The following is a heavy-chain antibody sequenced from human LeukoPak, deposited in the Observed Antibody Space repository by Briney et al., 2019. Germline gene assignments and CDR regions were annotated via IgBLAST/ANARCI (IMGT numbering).Heavy chain of an antibody. CDR2: MNPNSGNT. Sequence: ASVKVSCKASGYTFTSYDINWVRQATGQGFEWMGWMNPNSGNTGYAQKFQGRVTMTRNTSISTAYMELSSLRSEDTAVYYCARGKRLLWFGELLSYYFDYWGQGTLVTVSS. CDR3: ARGKRLLWFGELLSYYFDY. V-gene: IGHV1-8*01. D-gene: IGHD3-10*01. CDR1: GYTFTSYD. J-gene: IGHJ4*02.